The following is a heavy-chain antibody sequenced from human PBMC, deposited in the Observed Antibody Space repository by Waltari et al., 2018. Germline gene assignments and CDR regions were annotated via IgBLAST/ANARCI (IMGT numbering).Heavy chain of an antibody. J-gene: IGHJ4*02. V-gene: IGHV3-11*04. Sequence: QMQLVASGGGLVKSGGSLRLSCAASGFTFSDYYMNWIRQAPGKGLEWISYMGGNGSTTDYADSVKGRFTISRDNAKNSLYIQINDLRAEDTGIYYCGVACSEWEPTRFWGQGTLVIVSS. CDR3: GVACSEWEPTRF. CDR1: GFTFSDYY. CDR2: MGGNGSTT. D-gene: IGHD1-26*01.